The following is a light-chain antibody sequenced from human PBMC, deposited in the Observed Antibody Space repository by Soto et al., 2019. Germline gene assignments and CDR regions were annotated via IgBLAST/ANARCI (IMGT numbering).Light chain of an antibody. CDR3: QQYGSSPPRT. CDR2: DAS. CDR1: QSVRRY. J-gene: IGKJ1*01. Sequence: EIVLTQSPATLSLSPGERATLSCRASQSVRRYLAWYQQKPGQAPRLLIYDASTRATGIPARFSGSGSETDFTLTITSLEPDDFAVYYWQQYGSSPPRTFGQGTKVEMK. V-gene: IGKV3-11*01.